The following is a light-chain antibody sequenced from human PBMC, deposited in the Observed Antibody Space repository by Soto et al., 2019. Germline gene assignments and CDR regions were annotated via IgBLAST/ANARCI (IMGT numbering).Light chain of an antibody. J-gene: IGLJ1*01. CDR1: SSDVGGYNF. V-gene: IGLV2-14*01. CDR3: FSFTTDWTHV. CDR2: EVS. Sequence: QSVLTQPASVSGSPGQSITISCTGTSSDVGGYNFVSWYQQHPGRAPKLLIYEVSRRPSGVSNRFSGSKSGTAASLTISGLQTEDEADYFCFSFTTDWTHVFGTGTKVTVL.